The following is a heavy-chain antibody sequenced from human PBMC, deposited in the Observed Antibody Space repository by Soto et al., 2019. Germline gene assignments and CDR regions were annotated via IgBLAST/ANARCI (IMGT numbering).Heavy chain of an antibody. CDR2: MFYSGLT. Sequence: SDTLALTCSFSVCAVISICYYVSFIREPPWKWLEWIVSMFYSGLTYYNPSLKSRVTLSVDTSKNQFSVRLNSVTSADTAVYYCAPLSVSITANYGIQAWGQRNTV. D-gene: IGHD1-20*01. CDR3: APLSVSITANYGIQA. CDR1: VCAVISICYY. V-gene: IGHV4-39*01. J-gene: IGHJ6*01.